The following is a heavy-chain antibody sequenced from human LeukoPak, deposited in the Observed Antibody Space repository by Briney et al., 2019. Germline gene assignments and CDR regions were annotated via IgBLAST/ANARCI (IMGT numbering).Heavy chain of an antibody. Sequence: ASVKVSCKAFGYTFTSNYMHWVRQAPGQGPEWMGVISPSGGSTTYAQKFQGRVTLTRDMSTSTDYLELSSLRSEDTAVYYCARVRFKSGSYVYYWGQGTLVTVSS. V-gene: IGHV1-46*01. CDR1: GYTFTSNY. J-gene: IGHJ4*02. CDR2: ISPSGGST. CDR3: ARVRFKSGSYVYY. D-gene: IGHD1-26*01.